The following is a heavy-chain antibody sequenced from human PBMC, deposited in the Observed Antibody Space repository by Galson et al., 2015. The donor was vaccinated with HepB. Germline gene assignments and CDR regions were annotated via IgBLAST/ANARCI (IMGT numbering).Heavy chain of an antibody. CDR2: INPDNGNT. V-gene: IGHV1-18*04. CDR3: ARGPWFGELTGILVLQH. J-gene: IGHJ1*01. D-gene: IGHD3-10*01. CDR1: GYTFNTYG. Sequence: SVKVSCKASGYTFNTYGITYVRQAPGQGLEWVGWINPDNGNTKYAQKLQGRVTMTTDTSTSTAYMALRSLRSDDTAVYYCARGPWFGELTGILVLQHWGQGTLVTVSS.